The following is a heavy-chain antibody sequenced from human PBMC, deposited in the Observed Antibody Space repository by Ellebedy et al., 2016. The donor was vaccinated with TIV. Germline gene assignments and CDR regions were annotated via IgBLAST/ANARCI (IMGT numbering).Heavy chain of an antibody. V-gene: IGHV3-49*03. CDR1: GFTFGDYA. D-gene: IGHD3-9*01. J-gene: IGHJ3*02. CDR2: IRSKAYGGTT. Sequence: GESLKISXTASGFTFGDYAMSWFRQAPGKGLEWVGFIRSKAYGGTTEYAASVKGRFTISRDDSKSIAYLQMNSLKIEDTAVYYCTRGYYDILTGYGTDAFDIWGQGTMVTVSS. CDR3: TRGYYDILTGYGTDAFDI.